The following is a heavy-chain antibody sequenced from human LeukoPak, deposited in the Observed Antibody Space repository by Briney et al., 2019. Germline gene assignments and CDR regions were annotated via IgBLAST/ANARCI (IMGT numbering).Heavy chain of an antibody. Sequence: PGGSLRLSCAASGFTFSSYGMHWVRQAPGKGLEWVAFIRYDGSDKYYADSVKGRFTISRDNSKNTLYLQMNSLRAEDTAVYYCANLPYHWFDPWGQGTLVTVSS. J-gene: IGHJ5*02. CDR3: ANLPYHWFDP. D-gene: IGHD2-2*01. CDR2: IRYDGSDK. V-gene: IGHV3-30*02. CDR1: GFTFSSYG.